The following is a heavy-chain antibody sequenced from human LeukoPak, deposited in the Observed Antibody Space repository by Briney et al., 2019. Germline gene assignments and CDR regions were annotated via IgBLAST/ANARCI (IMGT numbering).Heavy chain of an antibody. J-gene: IGHJ4*02. Sequence: GGSLRLSCAASGFTFSIYEMNWVRQAPGKGLEWVSYISSSGSTIYYADSVKGRFTISRDNAKNSLYLQMNSLRAEDTAVYYCASDRNSPDFYYWGQGTLVTVSS. CDR3: ASDRNSPDFYY. CDR2: ISSSGSTI. CDR1: GFTFSIYE. V-gene: IGHV3-48*03. D-gene: IGHD1-14*01.